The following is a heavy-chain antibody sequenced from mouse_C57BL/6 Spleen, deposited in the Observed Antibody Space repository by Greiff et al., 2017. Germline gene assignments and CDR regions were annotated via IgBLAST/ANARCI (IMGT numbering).Heavy chain of an antibody. D-gene: IGHD1-1*01. V-gene: IGHV1-4*01. J-gene: IGHJ1*03. CDR3: ARWTTVVAEGYFDV. CDR1: GYTFTSYT. Sequence: QVTLKVSGAELARPGASVKMSCKASGYTFTSYTMHWVKQRPGQGLEWIGYINPSSGYTKYNQKFKDKATLTADKSSSTAYMQLSSLTSEDSAVYYCARWTTVVAEGYFDVWGTGTTVTVSS. CDR2: INPSSGYT.